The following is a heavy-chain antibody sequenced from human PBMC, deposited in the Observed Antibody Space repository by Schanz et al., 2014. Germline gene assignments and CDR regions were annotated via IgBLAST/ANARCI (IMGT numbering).Heavy chain of an antibody. CDR2: INPSGGST. J-gene: IGHJ4*02. Sequence: VQLVESGAEVKKPGASVKVSCEASGYTFTSYYIHWFRQAPGQGLEWMGIINPSGGSTSYAQKFQGRVTMTRDTSTSTVYMELSSLRSEDTAVYYCARDGEAAAGCDYWGQGTLVTVSS. V-gene: IGHV1-46*03. D-gene: IGHD6-13*01. CDR1: GYTFTSYY. CDR3: ARDGEAAAGCDY.